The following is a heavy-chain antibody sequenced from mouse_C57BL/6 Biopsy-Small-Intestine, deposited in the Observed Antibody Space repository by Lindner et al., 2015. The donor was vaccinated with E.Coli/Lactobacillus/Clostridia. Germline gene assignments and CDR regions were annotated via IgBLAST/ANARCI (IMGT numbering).Heavy chain of an antibody. CDR2: INPGSGNI. J-gene: IGHJ2*01. V-gene: IGHV1-54*01. CDR3: ARSLTFDY. CDR1: GYAFNNYL. Sequence: VQLQESGAELVRPGTSVMVSCKASGYAFNNYLIEWVKQRPGQGLEWIGVINPGSGNINYNEKFKGKASLTADKSSSTVYMQLSSLTSEDSAVYFCARSLTFDYWGQGTTLTVSS.